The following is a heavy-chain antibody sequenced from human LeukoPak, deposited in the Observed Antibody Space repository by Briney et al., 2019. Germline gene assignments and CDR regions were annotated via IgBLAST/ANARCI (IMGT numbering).Heavy chain of an antibody. CDR3: ARERGYYYYMDV. J-gene: IGHJ6*03. V-gene: IGHV3-21*01. CDR1: GFTLSTYN. Sequence: GGSLRLSCAASGFTLSTYNMKWVRQAPRKGLEWVSSISTSSSYIYYADSVKGRFTISRDNARNSLYLQMNSLRAEDTAVYYCARERGYYYYMDVWGKGTTVTVSS. CDR2: ISTSSSYI.